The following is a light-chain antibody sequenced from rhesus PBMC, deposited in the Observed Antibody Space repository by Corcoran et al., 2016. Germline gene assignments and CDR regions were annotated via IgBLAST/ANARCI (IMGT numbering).Light chain of an antibody. Sequence: DIQMTQSPSSLSTSVGDRVTVTCRASQGINKELSWYQQKPGKAPTLLIYAATSLQTGVSSRFSARGSGTDYSLSISSLQPEDVATYYCLQDYTTPFSFGQGTKVEIK. CDR3: LQDYTTPFS. V-gene: IGKV1-94*01. J-gene: IGKJ2*01. CDR2: AAT. CDR1: QGINKE.